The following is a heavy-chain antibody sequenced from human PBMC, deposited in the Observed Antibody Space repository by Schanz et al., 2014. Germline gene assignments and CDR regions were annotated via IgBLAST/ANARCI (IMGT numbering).Heavy chain of an antibody. D-gene: IGHD4-17*01. Sequence: QLQLVESGGGVVQPGRSLRLSCAASGFIFRTYGMHWVRQAPGKGLEWVAFIHYDGTYKYYADSVKGRFTISRDNAKNALYLQMNSLRAEDTAVYYCVRDTDYHFDYWGQGTLVTVSS. V-gene: IGHV3-33*01. CDR3: VRDTDYHFDY. CDR1: GFIFRTYG. J-gene: IGHJ4*02. CDR2: IHYDGTYK.